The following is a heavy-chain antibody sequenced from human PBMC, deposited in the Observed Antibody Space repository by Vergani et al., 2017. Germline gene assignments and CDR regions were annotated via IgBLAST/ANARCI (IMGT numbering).Heavy chain of an antibody. CDR1: GFTFSSYG. CDR2: ISYDGSNK. V-gene: IGHV3-30*03. D-gene: IGHD6-19*01. J-gene: IGHJ6*03. Sequence: VQLLESGGGLVQPGGSLRLSCAASGFTFSSYGMHWVRQAPGKGLEWVAVISYDGSNKYYADSVKGRFTISRDNSKNTLYLQMNSLRAEDTAVYYCAREGIAVAGPYYYYYYMDVWGKGTTVTVSS. CDR3: AREGIAVAGPYYYYYYMDV.